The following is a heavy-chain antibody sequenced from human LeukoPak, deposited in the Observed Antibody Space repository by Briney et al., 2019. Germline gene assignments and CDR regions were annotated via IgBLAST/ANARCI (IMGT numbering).Heavy chain of an antibody. V-gene: IGHV1-2*02. D-gene: IGHD3-3*01. Sequence: ASVKVSCKASGYTFTNYFIHWVRQAPGQGLEYMGWINPVSGGTNLPQKFQGRVTMTRGTSITTAYMELTRLTSDDTAVYYCARDLIYDFWSGYYWGQGTLVAVSS. J-gene: IGHJ4*02. CDR2: INPVSGGT. CDR1: GYTFTNYF. CDR3: ARDLIYDFWSGYY.